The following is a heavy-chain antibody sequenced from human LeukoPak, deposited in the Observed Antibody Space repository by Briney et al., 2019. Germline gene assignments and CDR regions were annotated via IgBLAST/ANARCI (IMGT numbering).Heavy chain of an antibody. D-gene: IGHD4-17*01. V-gene: IGHV4-39*07. CDR2: IYYSGST. J-gene: IGHJ6*03. Sequence: SETLSLTCTVSGASISSSSYYWGWIRQPPGKGLEWIGSIYYSGSTYYNPSLKSRVTISVDTSKNQFSLKLSSVTAADTAVYYCARGGTDYGDYYYYYYMDVWGKGTTVTVSS. CDR3: ARGGTDYGDYYYYYYMDV. CDR1: GASISSSSYY.